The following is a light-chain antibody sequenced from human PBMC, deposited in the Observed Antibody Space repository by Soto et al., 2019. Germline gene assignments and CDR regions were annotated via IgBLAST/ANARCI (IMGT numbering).Light chain of an antibody. Sequence: QSVLTQPASVSGSPGQSITLSCTGTSNDVGHYNYVSWYQQHPGKAPKLVIYDVTNRPSGVSSRFSGSKSGNTASLTISGLQAEDEANYYCMSVTTSITLVFGGGTKLTVL. V-gene: IGLV2-14*03. CDR1: SNDVGHYNY. CDR3: MSVTTSITLV. J-gene: IGLJ3*02. CDR2: DVT.